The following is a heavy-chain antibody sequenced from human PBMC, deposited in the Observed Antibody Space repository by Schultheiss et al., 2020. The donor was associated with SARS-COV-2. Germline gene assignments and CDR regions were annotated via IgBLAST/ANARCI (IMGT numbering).Heavy chain of an antibody. Sequence: GGSLRLSCAASGFTFSGHAMTWVRQAPGKGLEWVSGISGSGGDTYYPYSVKGRFTISRDNFKNTLYLQMNSLRAEDTAVYYCARAQVARGWLQLGPSDYWGQGALVTVSS. CDR3: ARAQVARGWLQLGPSDY. CDR2: ISGSGGDT. J-gene: IGHJ4*02. D-gene: IGHD5-24*01. CDR1: GFTFSGHA. V-gene: IGHV3-23*01.